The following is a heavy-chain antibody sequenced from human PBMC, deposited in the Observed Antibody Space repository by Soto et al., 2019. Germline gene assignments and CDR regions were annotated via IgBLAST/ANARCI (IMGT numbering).Heavy chain of an antibody. CDR1: GFTFGTYW. V-gene: IGHV3-11*01. CDR2: INNDGSTR. D-gene: IGHD4-17*01. CDR3: ARGGASVTTPFDY. Sequence: GGSLRLSCAASGFTFGTYWMSWMRQAPGKGLEWISYINNDGSTRYYADSVKGRFTISRDNAKKSLYLQMNSLTADDTAVYYCARGGASVTTPFDYWGQGTQVTVSS. J-gene: IGHJ4*02.